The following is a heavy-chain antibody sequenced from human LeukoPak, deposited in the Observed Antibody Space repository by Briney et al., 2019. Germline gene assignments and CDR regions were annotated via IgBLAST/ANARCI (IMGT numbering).Heavy chain of an antibody. D-gene: IGHD1-1*01. CDR1: GGSISSHY. CDR3: AGDQLALNALYM. CDR2: ISYIGST. J-gene: IGHJ3*02. Sequence: PSETLSLTCTVSGGSISSHYWSWIRQSPGNGLEWIGYISYIGSTNYSPSLKSRLTISIDTSKNQFSLRLSSVTAADTAVYFCAGDQLALNALYMWGQGTMVSVSS. V-gene: IGHV4-59*11.